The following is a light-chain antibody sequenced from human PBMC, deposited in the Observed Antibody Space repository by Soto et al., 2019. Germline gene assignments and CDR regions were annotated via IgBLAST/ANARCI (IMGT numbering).Light chain of an antibody. CDR3: QQFDNGLT. Sequence: EIVMTQSPATLSVSPGERATLSCRASQSVSNNLAWYQQKPGQAPRLLIFGASTRATGIPARFSGSGSGTEFTLTISSLQSEDFAIYYCQQFDNGLTVGHGTRL. CDR2: GAS. V-gene: IGKV3-15*01. J-gene: IGKJ5*01. CDR1: QSVSNN.